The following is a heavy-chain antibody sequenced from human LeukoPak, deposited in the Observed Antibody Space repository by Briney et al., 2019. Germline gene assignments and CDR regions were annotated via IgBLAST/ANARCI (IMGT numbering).Heavy chain of an antibody. Sequence: ASVKVSCKASGGTFISYTISWVRQAPGQGLEWMGRIIPILGIANYAQKFQCRVTITADKSTSTAYMELSSLRSEDTAVYYCAASTYYYDSSGYYYVDYWGQGALVTVSS. CDR2: IIPILGIA. CDR3: AASTYYYDSSGYYYVDY. D-gene: IGHD3-22*01. CDR1: GGTFISYT. V-gene: IGHV1-69*02. J-gene: IGHJ4*02.